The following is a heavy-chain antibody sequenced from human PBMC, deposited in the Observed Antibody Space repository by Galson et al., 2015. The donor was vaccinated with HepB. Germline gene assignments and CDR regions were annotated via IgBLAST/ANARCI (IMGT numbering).Heavy chain of an antibody. V-gene: IGHV3-7*03. Sequence: SLRLSCAASGYDFWRYWMSWVRQAPGKGLGWVANMSPDGSARNYVDSVKGRFTISRDNGKNSLYLQMNTLRVDDTAVYYCAREPGADVWGQGTTVIVSS. D-gene: IGHD1-26*01. CDR3: AREPGADV. J-gene: IGHJ6*02. CDR2: MSPDGSAR. CDR1: GYDFWRYW.